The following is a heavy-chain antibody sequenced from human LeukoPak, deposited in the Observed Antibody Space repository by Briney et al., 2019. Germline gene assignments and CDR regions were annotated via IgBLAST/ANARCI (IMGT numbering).Heavy chain of an antibody. Sequence: PGGSLRLSCVASGITVSANYMTWVRQAPGKGLEWVSVLYSAGTTYYADSVKGRFTVSRDNSKNTLYLQMNSLRAEDTAVYYCARGYYYDSSGYYPFDYWGQGTLVTVSS. CDR1: GITVSANY. D-gene: IGHD3-22*01. CDR3: ARGYYYDSSGYYPFDY. V-gene: IGHV3-66*01. CDR2: LYSAGTT. J-gene: IGHJ4*02.